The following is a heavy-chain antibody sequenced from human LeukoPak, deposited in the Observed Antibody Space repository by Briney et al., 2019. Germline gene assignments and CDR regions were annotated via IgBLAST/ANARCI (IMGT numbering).Heavy chain of an antibody. D-gene: IGHD2-15*01. CDR1: GGTFSSYA. CDR3: AMGLGYCSGGSCYYNWFDP. V-gene: IGHV1-69*01. CDR2: IIPIFGTA. Sequence: SVKVSCKASGGTFSSYAISWVRQAPGQGLEWMGGIIPIFGTANYAQKFHGRVTITADESTSTAYMELSSLRSEDTAVYYCAMGLGYCSGGSCYYNWFDPWGQGTVVTVSS. J-gene: IGHJ5*02.